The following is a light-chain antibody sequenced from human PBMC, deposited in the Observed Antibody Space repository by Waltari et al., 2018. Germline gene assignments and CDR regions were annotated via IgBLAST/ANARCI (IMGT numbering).Light chain of an antibody. CDR3: QQSYNTPRT. V-gene: IGKV1-39*01. J-gene: IGKJ1*01. CDR1: QPIGTY. CDR2: AAS. Sequence: DIQMPQSQSSLSASVGDRVTITCRASQPIGTYLSWYQQKPGKAPRLLIYAASSLESGVPSRFSGSGSGTEFTLTISSLQPEDFATYYCQQSYNTPRTFGQGTKVEIK.